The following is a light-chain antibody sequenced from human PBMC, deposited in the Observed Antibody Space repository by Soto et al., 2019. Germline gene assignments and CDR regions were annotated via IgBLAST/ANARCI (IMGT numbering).Light chain of an antibody. Sequence: IVLPQSPGTMSLSPGERATLSCRASQSLSTSYLAWYQQRPGQAPRLLTYGTSSRASGIPDRFSGSGSGTDFTLTISRLEPEDFAVYYCQNYGSSSLTFSRGTKVDIK. CDR2: GTS. V-gene: IGKV3-20*01. J-gene: IGKJ4*01. CDR3: QNYGSSSLT. CDR1: QSLSTSY.